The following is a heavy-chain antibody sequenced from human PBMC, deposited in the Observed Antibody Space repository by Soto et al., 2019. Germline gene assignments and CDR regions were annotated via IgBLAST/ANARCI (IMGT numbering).Heavy chain of an antibody. Sequence: QVQLQESGPGLLKPSETLSLTCSVSGGSVSDKTYYWSWIRQPPGKRLEWIGYVYYSGTTNYNPSLTSRVTISVDLSNNRFSLRLSSVTTADTALYYCARTTAVPNTLRSRYFFDYWGQGTLVTVSS. V-gene: IGHV4-61*01. J-gene: IGHJ4*02. CDR2: VYYSGTT. D-gene: IGHD4-17*01. CDR3: ARTTAVPNTLRSRYFFDY. CDR1: GGSVSDKTYY.